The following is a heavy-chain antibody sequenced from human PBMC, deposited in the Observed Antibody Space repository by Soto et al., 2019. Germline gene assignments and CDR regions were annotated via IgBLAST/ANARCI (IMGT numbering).Heavy chain of an antibody. D-gene: IGHD3-9*01. CDR2: IYPGDSDT. CDR3: ARRDYNILTGYYSYGMDV. Sequence: GESLKISGKGYGYSFRRYWIGWVGQMPAKGLEWMGIIYPGDSDTKYSPSFEGQVTITVDKSISTAYLQWISLKASDTAMYYCARRDYNILTGYYSYGMDVWGQGTTVTVSS. V-gene: IGHV5-51*01. J-gene: IGHJ6*02. CDR1: GYSFRRYW.